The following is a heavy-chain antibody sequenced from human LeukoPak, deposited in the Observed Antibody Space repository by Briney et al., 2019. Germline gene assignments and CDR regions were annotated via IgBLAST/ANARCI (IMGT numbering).Heavy chain of an antibody. J-gene: IGHJ4*02. CDR2: IYYTGST. CDR3: ARDSQHSNSFDY. D-gene: IGHD4-11*01. Sequence: PSETLSLTCTVSGGSVSSRSFYWSWIRQPPGKGLEWIGVIYYTGSTYYNPSLKSRVTISVDTSKNQFSLKLSSVTAADTAVYYCARDSQHSNSFDYWGQGTLVTVSS. V-gene: IGHV4-61*01. CDR1: GGSVSSRSFY.